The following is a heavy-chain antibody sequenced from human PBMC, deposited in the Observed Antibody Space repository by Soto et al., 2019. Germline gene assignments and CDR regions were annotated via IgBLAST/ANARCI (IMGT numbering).Heavy chain of an antibody. CDR2: INWNGGST. CDR3: ARDYSSSWYSSVGY. D-gene: IGHD6-13*01. J-gene: IGHJ4*02. Sequence: EVQLVESGGGVVRPGGSLRLSCAASGFTFDDYGMSWVRRAPGKGLEWVAGINWNGGSTGYADSVKGRFIISRDNAKNSLYLQMTSLRAEDTALYYCARDYSSSWYSSVGYWGQGTLVTVSS. V-gene: IGHV3-20*04. CDR1: GFTFDDYG.